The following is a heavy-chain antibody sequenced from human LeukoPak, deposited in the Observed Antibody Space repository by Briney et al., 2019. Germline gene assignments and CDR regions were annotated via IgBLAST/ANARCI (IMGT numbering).Heavy chain of an antibody. Sequence: GGSLRLFCAASGFTFSSYEMNWVRQAPGKGLEWVSYISSSGSTIYYADSVKGRFTISRDNAKNSLYLQMNSLRAEDTAVYYCARVYSNYDPYDAFDIWGQGTMVTVSS. CDR1: GFTFSSYE. CDR3: ARVYSNYDPYDAFDI. CDR2: ISSSGSTI. V-gene: IGHV3-48*03. D-gene: IGHD4-11*01. J-gene: IGHJ3*02.